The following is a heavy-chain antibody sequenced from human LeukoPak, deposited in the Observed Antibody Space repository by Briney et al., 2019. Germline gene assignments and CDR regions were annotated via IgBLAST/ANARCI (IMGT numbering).Heavy chain of an antibody. J-gene: IGHJ4*02. Sequence: PGGSLRLSCAASGFTFSNYWMSWVRQAPGKELEWVAFLNQDGGHKYYVDSVKGRFSLSRDNAKNRLYLQMNSLRAEDTAVYYCARAEGYGGELDSWGQGTLVTVSS. V-gene: IGHV3-7*01. CDR1: GFTFSNYW. CDR3: ARAEGYGGELDS. D-gene: IGHD4-23*01. CDR2: LNQDGGHK.